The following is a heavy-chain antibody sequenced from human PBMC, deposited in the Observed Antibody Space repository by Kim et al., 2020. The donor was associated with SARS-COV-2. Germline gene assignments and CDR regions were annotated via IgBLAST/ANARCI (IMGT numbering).Heavy chain of an antibody. Sequence: GGSLRLSCAASGFTFDDYAMHWVRQAPEKGLEWVSGISWNSGSIGYADSVKGRFTISRDNAKNSLYLQMNSLRAEDTALYYCAKDPGYSYGLYYFDYWGQGTLVTVSS. D-gene: IGHD5-18*01. CDR1: GFTFDDYA. V-gene: IGHV3-9*01. J-gene: IGHJ4*02. CDR3: AKDPGYSYGLYYFDY. CDR2: ISWNSGSI.